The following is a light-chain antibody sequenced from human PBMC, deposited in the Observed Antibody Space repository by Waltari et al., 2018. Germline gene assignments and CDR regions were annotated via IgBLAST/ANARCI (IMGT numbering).Light chain of an antibody. Sequence: QSALTQPASVSGSPGQSITISCTGTSSDVGNYKRVSWYQQHPGKAPKLMIYAVSKRPSGVSDLVSGSKSGDMASLTISGLQPEDEAEYFCSSYAGSSKGVFGGGTKVTVL. CDR1: SSDVGNYKR. CDR3: SSYAGSSKGV. CDR2: AVS. V-gene: IGLV2-23*02. J-gene: IGLJ2*01.